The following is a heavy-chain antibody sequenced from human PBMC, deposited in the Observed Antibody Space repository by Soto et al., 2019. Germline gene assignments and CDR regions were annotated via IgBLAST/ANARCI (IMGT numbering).Heavy chain of an antibody. D-gene: IGHD1-26*01. CDR2: IKQDGSEK. V-gene: IGHV3-7*03. CDR3: ASSSGSYEIWTPFDY. J-gene: IGHJ4*02. Sequence: VHLVESGGGVVQPGTSLRLSCAASGFTFSNYSMHWVRQAPGKGLEWVANIKQDGSEKYYVNSVKGRFTISRDNGKNSVYLQMNSLRAEDTAVYYCASSSGSYEIWTPFDYWGQGTLVAVSS. CDR1: GFTFSNYS.